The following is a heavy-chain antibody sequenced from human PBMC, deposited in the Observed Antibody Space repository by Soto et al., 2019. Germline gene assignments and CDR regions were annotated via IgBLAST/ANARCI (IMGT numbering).Heavy chain of an antibody. Sequence: QVHLQESGPGLVKPSETLSLICTVSGGSITSYYWSWVRQPVGKGLEWVGRIYSDGTTNYSPSLNSRVTMSLGTSKNQFSLWLSSVTAADTAIYYCSRVDCSNTNCRTRGMDVWGQGTTVTVSS. CDR3: SRVDCSNTNCRTRGMDV. D-gene: IGHD2-2*01. J-gene: IGHJ6*02. CDR1: GGSITSYY. CDR2: IYSDGTT. V-gene: IGHV4-4*07.